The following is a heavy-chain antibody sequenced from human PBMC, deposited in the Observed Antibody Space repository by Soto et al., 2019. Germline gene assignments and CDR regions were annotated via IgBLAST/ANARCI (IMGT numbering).Heavy chain of an antibody. CDR1: GYTFTGYY. J-gene: IGHJ6*02. D-gene: IGHD4-17*01. V-gene: IGHV1-2*04. CDR2: INPNSGGT. CDR3: ARVSDYGGRGYYYYYGMEV. Sequence: ASVKVSCKASGYTFTGYYMHWVRQAPGQGLEWMGWINPNSGGTNYAQKFQGWVTMTRDTSISTAYMELSRLRSDDTAVYYCARVSDYGGRGYYYYYGMEVWGQRTTVTVPS.